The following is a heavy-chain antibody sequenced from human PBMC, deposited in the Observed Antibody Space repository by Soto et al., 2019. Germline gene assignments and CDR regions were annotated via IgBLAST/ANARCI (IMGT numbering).Heavy chain of an antibody. Sequence: GSLGLSGAASGFIFSSYWMHGVRQAPGKGLVWVSLINSDGSSTSYADSVKGRFTISRDNAKNTLYLQMNSLRAEDTAVYYCARDISRAAAGLDYWGQGTPVTVYS. V-gene: IGHV3-74*01. J-gene: IGHJ4*02. CDR2: INSDGSST. CDR1: GFIFSSYW. D-gene: IGHD6-13*01. CDR3: ARDISRAAAGLDY.